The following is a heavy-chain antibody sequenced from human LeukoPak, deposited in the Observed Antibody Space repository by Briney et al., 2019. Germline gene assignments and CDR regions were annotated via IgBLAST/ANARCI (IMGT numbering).Heavy chain of an antibody. CDR1: GYTFTGYY. Sequence: ASVKVSCKASGYTFTGYYMHWVRQAPGQRLEWMGWINPNSGGTNYAQKFQGRVTMTRDTSISTAYMELSRLRSDDTAVYYCARGGYYGSGSTWTWGQGTLVTVSS. CDR3: ARGGYYGSGSTWT. CDR2: INPNSGGT. V-gene: IGHV1-2*02. D-gene: IGHD3-10*01. J-gene: IGHJ5*02.